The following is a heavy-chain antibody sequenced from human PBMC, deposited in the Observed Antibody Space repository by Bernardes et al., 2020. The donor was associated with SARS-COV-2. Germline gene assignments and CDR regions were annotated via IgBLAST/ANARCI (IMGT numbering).Heavy chain of an antibody. CDR3: AKGCMGGDCYNDGFDI. J-gene: IGHJ3*02. CDR1: GFSFSIAT. V-gene: IGHV3-30*18. D-gene: IGHD2-21*01. CDR2: ITNKSGSK. Sequence: GGSLRLSCAASGFSFSIATMHWVRQAPGKGLEWVAGITNKSGSKYYVESVKGRFTITRDNSKNTLLLQMNSLRAEDSAMYYCAKGCMGGDCYNDGFDIRGQETMVNVSS.